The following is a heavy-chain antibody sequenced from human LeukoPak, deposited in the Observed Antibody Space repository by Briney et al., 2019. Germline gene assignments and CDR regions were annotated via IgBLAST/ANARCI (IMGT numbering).Heavy chain of an antibody. D-gene: IGHD3-22*01. Sequence: GGSLRLSCTPSGFILSSFDMHWVRQAPGKGLEWVASIRYDGSDKYYADSVKGQFTVSRDNSQNTLYLQMSSLKTEDTAVYYCAKDRGDYFDTTSQSFDSWGQGTLVTVSS. CDR1: GFILSSFD. CDR3: AKDRGDYFDTTSQSFDS. CDR2: IRYDGSDK. V-gene: IGHV3-30*02. J-gene: IGHJ4*02.